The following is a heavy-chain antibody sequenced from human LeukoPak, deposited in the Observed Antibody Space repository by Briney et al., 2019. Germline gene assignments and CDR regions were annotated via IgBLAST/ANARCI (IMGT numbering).Heavy chain of an antibody. J-gene: IGHJ3*01. Sequence: GGSLRLSCAASGFTFSSYWMIWVRQAPGKGLEWVANINRDGSEKNYVDSVKGRFTISRDNGKRSLYLQLSSLRAEDTAVYYCAKDSTAYNGVYDPSDLWGQGTMVTVSS. CDR2: INRDGSEK. CDR3: AKDSTAYNGVYDPSDL. CDR1: GFTFSSYW. D-gene: IGHD1-1*01. V-gene: IGHV3-7*04.